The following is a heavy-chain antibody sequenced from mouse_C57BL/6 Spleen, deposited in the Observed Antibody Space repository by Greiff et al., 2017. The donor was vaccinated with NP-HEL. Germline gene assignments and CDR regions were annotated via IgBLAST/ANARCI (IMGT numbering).Heavy chain of an antibody. CDR3: ARSGTGTMAMDY. CDR1: GYTFTNYW. J-gene: IGHJ4*01. D-gene: IGHD4-1*01. V-gene: IGHV1-63*01. CDR2: IYPGGGYT. Sequence: QVQLKESGAELVRPGTSVKMSCKASGYTFTNYWIGWAKQRPGHGLEWIGDIYPGGGYTNYNEKFKGKATLTADKSSSTAYMQFSSLTSEDSAIYYCARSGTGTMAMDYWGQGTSVTVSS.